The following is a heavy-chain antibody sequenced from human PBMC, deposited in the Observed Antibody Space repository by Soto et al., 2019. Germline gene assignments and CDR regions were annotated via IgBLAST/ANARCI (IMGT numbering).Heavy chain of an antibody. CDR2: ISYDGSNK. J-gene: IGHJ6*02. CDR3: ASDWNACSGGSCYYYYGMDV. Sequence: QVQLVESGGGVVQPGRSLRLSCAASGFTFSSYAMHWVRQAPGKGLEWVAVISYDGSNKYYADSVKGRFTISRDNSKNTLYLQMNSLRAEDTAVYYCASDWNACSGGSCYYYYGMDVWGQGTTVTVSS. D-gene: IGHD2-15*01. CDR1: GFTFSSYA. V-gene: IGHV3-30-3*01.